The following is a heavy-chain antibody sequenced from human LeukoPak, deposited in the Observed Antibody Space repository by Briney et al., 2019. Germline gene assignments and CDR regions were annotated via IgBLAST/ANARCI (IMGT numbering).Heavy chain of an antibody. J-gene: IGHJ4*02. V-gene: IGHV4-34*01. CDR2: VNHSGST. CDR1: GGTFSSYA. CDR3: AREVSGPTYFDY. D-gene: IGHD3-10*01. Sequence: SCKASGGTFSSYAISWIRQPPGKGLEWIGEVNHSGSTNYNPSLKSRVTISVDTSKNQFSLKLSSVTAADTAVYYCAREVSGPTYFDYWGQGTLVTVSS.